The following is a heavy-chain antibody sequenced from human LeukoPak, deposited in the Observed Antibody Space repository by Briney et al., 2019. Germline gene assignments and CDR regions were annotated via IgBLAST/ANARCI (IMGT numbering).Heavy chain of an antibody. Sequence: ASVKVSCKASGYTFTGYYMHWVRQAPGQGLEWMGWINPNSGGTNYAQKFQGRVTMTRDTSISTAHMELSRLRSDDTAVYYCASHTPYYDFWQFDPWGQGTLVTVSS. CDR3: ASHTPYYDFWQFDP. CDR1: GYTFTGYY. CDR2: INPNSGGT. V-gene: IGHV1-2*02. D-gene: IGHD3-3*01. J-gene: IGHJ5*02.